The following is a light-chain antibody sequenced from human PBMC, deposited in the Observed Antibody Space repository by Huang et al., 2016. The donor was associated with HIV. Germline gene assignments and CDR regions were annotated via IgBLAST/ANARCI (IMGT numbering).Light chain of an antibody. J-gene: IGKJ5*01. CDR2: GAS. CDR1: QSVSSN. V-gene: IGKV3-15*01. CDR3: QQYNNWPPIT. Sequence: DIVMTQSPATLSVSPGERATLSCRASQSVSSNLAWYQQKPGQAPILLIFGASTRATGIPARCSGSGAGTEFTLIISSLQSEDFAVYYCQQYNNWPPITFGQGTRLEIK.